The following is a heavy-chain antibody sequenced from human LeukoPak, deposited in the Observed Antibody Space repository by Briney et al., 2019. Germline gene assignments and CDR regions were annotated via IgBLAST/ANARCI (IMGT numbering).Heavy chain of an antibody. V-gene: IGHV3-7*01. J-gene: IGHJ6*02. CDR1: GFTFSSDW. Sequence: PGGSLRLSCTASGFTFSSDWMSWVRQAPGKGLEWVANIKQDGSEKYYVDSVKGRFTISRDNAKNSLYLQMNSLRAEDTAVYYCARDRIAARPIDYYYYGMDVWGQGTTVTVSS. CDR3: ARDRIAARPIDYYYYGMDV. CDR2: IKQDGSEK. D-gene: IGHD6-6*01.